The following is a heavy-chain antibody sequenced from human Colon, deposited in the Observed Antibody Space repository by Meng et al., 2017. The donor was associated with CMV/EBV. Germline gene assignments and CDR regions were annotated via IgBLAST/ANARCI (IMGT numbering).Heavy chain of an antibody. CDR3: ARLTSGGY. D-gene: IGHD4/OR15-4a*01. CDR2: MNPRSGDT. CDR1: GYTFSSYD. J-gene: IGHJ4*02. V-gene: IGHV1-8*01. Sequence: VKVSCQASGYTFSSYDINWVRQTTGQGLECVGWMNPRSGDTDYAQKFQGRVTMTMDTSLSTAYMELRSLTSEDTAVYFCARLTSGGYWGQGTLVTVSS.